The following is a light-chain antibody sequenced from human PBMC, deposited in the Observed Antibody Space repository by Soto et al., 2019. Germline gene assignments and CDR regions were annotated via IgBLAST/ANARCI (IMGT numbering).Light chain of an antibody. CDR1: SGSIASNY. J-gene: IGLJ2*01. V-gene: IGLV6-57*04. CDR2: EDN. CDR3: QSYDSSTPHVV. Sequence: LTQPHSVSESPGKTVTISCTRSSGSIASNYVQWYQQRPGSAPTTVIYEDNQRPSGVPDRFSGSIDSSSNSASLTISGLKTEDEADYYCQSYDSSTPHVVFGGGTKVTVL.